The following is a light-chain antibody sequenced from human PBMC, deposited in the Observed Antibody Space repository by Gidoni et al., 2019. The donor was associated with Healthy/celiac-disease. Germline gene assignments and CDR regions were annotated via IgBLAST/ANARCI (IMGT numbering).Light chain of an antibody. Sequence: VFTLSPATLSLSPGARATLSCRTSQNVSSSYLAWYQQKPGKAPRLLIYGASSRATGIPARFSGSGSGTDFTLTISRLEPEDVAVYYCQQYGSAPWTFGQGTKVEIK. CDR2: GAS. V-gene: IGKV3-20*01. CDR3: QQYGSAPWT. CDR1: QNVSSSY. J-gene: IGKJ1*01.